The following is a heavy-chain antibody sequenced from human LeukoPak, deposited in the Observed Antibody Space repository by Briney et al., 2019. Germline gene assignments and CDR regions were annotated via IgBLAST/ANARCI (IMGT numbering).Heavy chain of an antibody. D-gene: IGHD3-10*01. CDR3: ARSITMVRGVIDWFDP. Sequence: SETLSLTCAVSGGSISSSNWWSWVRRPPGKGLEWIGEIYHSGSTNYNPSLKSRVTISVDKSKNQFSLKLSSVTAADTAVYYCARSITMVRGVIDWFDPWGQGTLVTVSS. CDR2: IYHSGST. CDR1: GGSISSSNW. V-gene: IGHV4-4*02. J-gene: IGHJ5*02.